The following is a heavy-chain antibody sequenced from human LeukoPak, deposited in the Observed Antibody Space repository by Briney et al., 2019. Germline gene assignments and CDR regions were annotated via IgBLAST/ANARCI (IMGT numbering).Heavy chain of an antibody. D-gene: IGHD3-22*01. CDR2: INHSGST. J-gene: IGHJ4*02. CDR1: GGSFSGYY. Sequence: SETLSLTCAVYGGSFSGYYWSWIRQPPGKGLEWIGEINHSGSTNYNPSLKSRVTISVDKSKNQFSLKLSSVTAADTAVYYCARDPFAADYYDSSGYPNWGQGTLVTVSS. CDR3: ARDPFAADYYDSSGYPN. V-gene: IGHV4-34*01.